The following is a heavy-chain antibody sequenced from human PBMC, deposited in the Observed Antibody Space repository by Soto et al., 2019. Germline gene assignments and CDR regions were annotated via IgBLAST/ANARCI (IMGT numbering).Heavy chain of an antibody. CDR3: VSWVSVHIDY. CDR1: GFTISSRDNHA. J-gene: IGHJ4*02. D-gene: IGHD2-8*01. Sequence: PGGSLRLSCAASGFTISSRDNHAMSWVRQAPGKGPEWISTISSDGSNRHYADSVLGRFTISRDSSRNTVNLLLNRLRVEDTARYFCVSWVSVHIDYWGPGTLVTVSS. V-gene: IGHV3-23*01. CDR2: ISSDGSNR.